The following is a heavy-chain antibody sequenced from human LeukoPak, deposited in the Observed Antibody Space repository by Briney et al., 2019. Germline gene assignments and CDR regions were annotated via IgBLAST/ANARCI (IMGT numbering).Heavy chain of an antibody. D-gene: IGHD3-9*01. Sequence: ASVKVSCKASGYTFTSYGISWVRQAPGQGLEWMGGIIPIFGTANYAQKFQGRVTITADESTSTAYMELSSLRSEDTAVYYCARDRTFEYDILTGYYNWFDPWGQGTLVTVSS. J-gene: IGHJ5*02. V-gene: IGHV1-69*13. CDR2: IIPIFGTA. CDR1: GYTFTSYG. CDR3: ARDRTFEYDILTGYYNWFDP.